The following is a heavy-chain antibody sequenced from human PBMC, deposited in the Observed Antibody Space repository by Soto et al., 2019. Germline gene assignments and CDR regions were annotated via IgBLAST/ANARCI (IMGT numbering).Heavy chain of an antibody. D-gene: IGHD3-3*01. Sequence: ASGKVCCKASDYTFTSYGISWVRQAPGQGLEWMGWISAFNGNTNYAQKLQGRVTMTTDTSTRTAYMELRSLRSDDTAVYYCARVKGEYYDFWSGHYPERYYFDYWGQGPLVPASP. J-gene: IGHJ4*02. CDR2: ISAFNGNT. V-gene: IGHV1-18*04. CDR1: DYTFTSYG. CDR3: ARVKGEYYDFWSGHYPERYYFDY.